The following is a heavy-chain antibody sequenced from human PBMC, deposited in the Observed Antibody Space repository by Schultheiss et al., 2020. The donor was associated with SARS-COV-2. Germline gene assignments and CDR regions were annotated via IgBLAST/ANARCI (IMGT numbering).Heavy chain of an antibody. D-gene: IGHD5-18*01. CDR2: IFHSGST. J-gene: IGHJ6*02. V-gene: IGHV4-4*02. CDR1: GGSISSSNW. Sequence: SETLSLTCVVSGGSISSSNWWSWVRQPPGKGLEWIGEIFHSGSTNYNPSLKSRVTISVDKSKNQFSLKLSSVTAADTAVYYCARDSSRYSYANYGMDVWGQGTTVTVSS. CDR3: ARDSSRYSYANYGMDV.